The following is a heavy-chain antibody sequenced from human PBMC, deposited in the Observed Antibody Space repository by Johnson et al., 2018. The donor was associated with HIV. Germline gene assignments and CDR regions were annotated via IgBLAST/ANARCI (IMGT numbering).Heavy chain of an antibody. CDR3: EKVGGYSYGES. D-gene: IGHD5-18*01. J-gene: IGHJ3*01. V-gene: IGHV3-71*03. Sequence: EVQLVESGGGVVQPGRSLRLSCAASGFTVISNYMSWVRQAPGKGLEWVGFIRSNAYGGTTEYAASVKGRFTISRDDSKSIAYLQMNSLRAEDTAVYYCEKVGGYSYGESWGKGTMVTVCS. CDR1: GFTVISNY. CDR2: IRSNAYGGTT.